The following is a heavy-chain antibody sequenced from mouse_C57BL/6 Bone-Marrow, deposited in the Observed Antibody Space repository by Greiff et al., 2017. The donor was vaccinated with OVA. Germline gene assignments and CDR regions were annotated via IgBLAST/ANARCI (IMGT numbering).Heavy chain of an antibody. J-gene: IGHJ2*01. V-gene: IGHV1-55*01. D-gene: IGHD1-1*01. CDR2: IYPGSGST. CDR1: GYTFTSYW. CDR3: SIYYYGSSSRCY. Sequence: VQLQQPGAELVKPGASVKMSCKASGYTFTSYWITWVKQRPGQGLEWIGDIYPGSGSTNYNQKFKGKATLTVDTSSSTAYMQLSSLTSEDSAVYYCSIYYYGSSSRCYWGQGTTLTVSS.